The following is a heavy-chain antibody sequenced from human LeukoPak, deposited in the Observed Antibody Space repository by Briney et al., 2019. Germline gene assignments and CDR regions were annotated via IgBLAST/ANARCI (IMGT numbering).Heavy chain of an antibody. CDR3: ARRGSGSYNY. V-gene: IGHV4-59*08. CDR2: IYYSGST. D-gene: IGHD1-26*01. CDR1: GGSISSYY. J-gene: IGHJ4*02. Sequence: SETLSLTCTVSGGSISSYYWSWIRQPPGKGLEWIGYIYYSGSTNYNPSLKSRVTISVDTSKNQFSLKLSSVTAADTAVYYCARRGSGSYNYWGQGTLVTVSS.